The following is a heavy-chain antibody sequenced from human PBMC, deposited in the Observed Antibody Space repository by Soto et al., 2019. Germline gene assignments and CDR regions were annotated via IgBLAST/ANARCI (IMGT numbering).Heavy chain of an antibody. J-gene: IGHJ6*03. D-gene: IGHD4-17*01. Sequence: QVQLQESGPGLVKPSETLSLTCTVSGGSISTYYWSWIRQPPGKGLEWIGYIYNSGSTTYNPSLKSRVTISVDTSKNQFSLKLSSVTAADTAVYYCARVDGDYDDYYYYYMDVWGKGTTVTVSS. CDR2: IYNSGST. CDR1: GGSISTYY. V-gene: IGHV4-59*01. CDR3: ARVDGDYDDYYYYYMDV.